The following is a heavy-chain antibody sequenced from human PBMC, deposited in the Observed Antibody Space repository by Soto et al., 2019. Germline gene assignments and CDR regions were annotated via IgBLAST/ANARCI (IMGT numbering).Heavy chain of an antibody. CDR1: GYSFTSYW. J-gene: IGHJ6*02. V-gene: IGHV5-51*01. Sequence: GESLKISCKGSGYSFTSYWIGWVRQMPGKGLEWMGIIYPGDSGTRYSPSFQGQVTISADKSISTAYLQWSSLKASDTAMYYCARLYGSGSYYYYYYGMDVWGQGTTVTVSS. CDR3: ARLYGSGSYYYYYYGMDV. D-gene: IGHD3-10*01. CDR2: IYPGDSGT.